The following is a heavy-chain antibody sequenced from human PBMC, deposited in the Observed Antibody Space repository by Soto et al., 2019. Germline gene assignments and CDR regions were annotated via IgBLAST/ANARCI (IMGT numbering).Heavy chain of an antibody. V-gene: IGHV3-23*01. Sequence: EVQLLESGGGLVQPGGSLRLSCAASGFTFSSYAMSWVRQAPGKGLEWVSAISGSGGSTYYADSVKGRFTISRDNSKNMPYLQMNSLRAEDTAVYYCAKDHRFDRGPGYWGQGTLVTVSS. CDR3: AKDHRFDRGPGY. D-gene: IGHD3-9*01. CDR2: ISGSGGST. J-gene: IGHJ4*02. CDR1: GFTFSSYA.